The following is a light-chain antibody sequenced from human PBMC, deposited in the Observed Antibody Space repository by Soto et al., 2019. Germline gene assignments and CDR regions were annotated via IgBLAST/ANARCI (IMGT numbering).Light chain of an antibody. CDR2: EVS. V-gene: IGLV2-23*02. CDR3: CSYAGSSTCV. J-gene: IGLJ1*01. Sequence: QSALTQPASVSGSTGQSITISCTGTSSDVGSYNLVSWYQQHPGKAPKLMIYEVSKRPSGVSNRFSGSKSGNTASLTISGLQAEDEADYYCCSYAGSSTCVFGTGTKVTVL. CDR1: SSDVGSYNL.